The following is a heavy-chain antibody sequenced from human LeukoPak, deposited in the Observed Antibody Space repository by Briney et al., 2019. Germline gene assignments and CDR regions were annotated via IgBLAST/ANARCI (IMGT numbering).Heavy chain of an antibody. CDR2: IKSKTDGGTT. D-gene: IGHD6-19*01. Sequence: GGSLRLSCAASGFTFSNAWMSWVRQAPGKGLEWVGRIKSKTDGGTTDYAAPVKGRFTISRDDSKNTLYLQMNSLKTEDTAVYYCTTDRTGWGWYRYYYDYMDVWGKGTTVTVSS. CDR1: GFTFSNAW. V-gene: IGHV3-15*01. J-gene: IGHJ6*03. CDR3: TTDRTGWGWYRYYYDYMDV.